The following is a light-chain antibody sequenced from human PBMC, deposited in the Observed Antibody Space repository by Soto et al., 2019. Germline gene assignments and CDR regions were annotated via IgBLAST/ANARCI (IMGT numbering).Light chain of an antibody. CDR1: QSIVNR. J-gene: IGKJ1*01. CDR3: QQYNSYWWT. V-gene: IGKV1-5*03. Sequence: DIQMTQSPSTLSASVGDRVTITCRASQSIVNRLAWYQQKPGKAPKLLIYKASSLESGVPSRFRGSGSGTEFTLTISILQPDDFATYYCQQYNSYWWTFGQGTKVEIK. CDR2: KAS.